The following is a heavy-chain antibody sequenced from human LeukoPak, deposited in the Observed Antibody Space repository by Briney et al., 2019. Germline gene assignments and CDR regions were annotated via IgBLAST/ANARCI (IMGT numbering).Heavy chain of an antibody. CDR1: GFTFSNYA. Sequence: GGSLRLPCAASGFTFSNYAVSWVRQAPGKGLEWVSAISGSGSSTYYAASVKGRFTISRDNSKDTLYLQMNSLRAEDTAVYYCAKDVSHRPGRGGGDYWGQGTLVTVSS. CDR2: ISGSGSST. J-gene: IGHJ4*02. D-gene: IGHD3-10*01. V-gene: IGHV3-23*01. CDR3: AKDVSHRPGRGGGDY.